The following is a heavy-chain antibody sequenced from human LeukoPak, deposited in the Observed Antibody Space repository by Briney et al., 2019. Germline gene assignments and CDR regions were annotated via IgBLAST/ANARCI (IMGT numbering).Heavy chain of an antibody. CDR3: AKYIVVTATRTFDY. V-gene: IGHV3-23*01. D-gene: IGHD2-21*02. CDR2: ISGSGSST. CDR1: GFTFSSYA. Sequence: GGSLRLSCAASGFTFSSYAMSWVRRVPGKGLEWVSVISGSGSSTYYADSVKGRFTISRDNSKNTLYLQMNSLRAEDTAVYYCAKYIVVTATRTFDYWGQGTLVTVSS. J-gene: IGHJ4*02.